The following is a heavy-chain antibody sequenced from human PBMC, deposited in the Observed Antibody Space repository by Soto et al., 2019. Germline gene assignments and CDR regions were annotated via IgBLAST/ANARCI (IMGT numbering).Heavy chain of an antibody. V-gene: IGHV3-23*01. CDR1: GFTFSSYA. D-gene: IGHD3-3*01. J-gene: IGHJ3*02. CDR2: ISGSGGST. Sequence: EVQLLESGGGLVQPGGSLRLSCAASGFTFSSYAMSWVRQAPGKGLEWVSAISGSGGSTYYADSVKGRFTISRDNSKNTLYLQMNSLRAEDTAVYYCAKDFFPTKADFWSGCADAFDTWGQGTMVTVSS. CDR3: AKDFFPTKADFWSGCADAFDT.